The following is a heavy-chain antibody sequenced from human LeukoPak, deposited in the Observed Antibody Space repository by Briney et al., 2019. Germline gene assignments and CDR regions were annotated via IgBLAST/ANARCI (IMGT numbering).Heavy chain of an antibody. J-gene: IGHJ4*02. V-gene: IGHV1-18*01. Sequence: ASVKVSCKASGYTFTSYGISWARQAPGQGLEWMGWISAYNGNTNYAQKLQGRVTMTTDTSTSTAYMELRSLRSDDTAVYYCARGDPKGQRGHYFDYWGQGTLVTVSS. CDR1: GYTFTSYG. CDR2: ISAYNGNT. CDR3: ARGDPKGQRGHYFDY. D-gene: IGHD3-16*01.